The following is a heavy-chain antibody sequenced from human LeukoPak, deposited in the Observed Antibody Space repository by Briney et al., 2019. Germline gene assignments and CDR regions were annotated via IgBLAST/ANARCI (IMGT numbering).Heavy chain of an antibody. CDR1: GCTFTSYG. V-gene: IGHV1-18*01. D-gene: IGHD3-10*01. Sequence: ASVKVSCKASGCTFTSYGMSWVRQAPGQGVEWMGWISDYNGNTNYAQKLQGRVTMTTDTSTSTAYMELRSLRSDDTAVYYCARVLRTGWYYGSGSYLAYWGQGTLVTVSS. CDR3: ARVLRTGWYYGSGSYLAY. CDR2: ISDYNGNT. J-gene: IGHJ4*02.